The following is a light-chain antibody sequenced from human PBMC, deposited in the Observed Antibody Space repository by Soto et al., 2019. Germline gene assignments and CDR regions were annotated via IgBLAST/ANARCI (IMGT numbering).Light chain of an antibody. CDR1: SGSVSTSYY. CDR2: STN. V-gene: IGLV8-61*01. CDR3: VLYMGSGISV. J-gene: IGLJ3*02. Sequence: QTVVTQEPSVSVSPGRTVTLTCGLSSGSVSTSYYPRWYQQTPGQAPRTLIYSTNTRSSGVPDRFSGSILGNKAALTITGAQADDESDYYCVLYMGSGISVFGGGTKLTVL.